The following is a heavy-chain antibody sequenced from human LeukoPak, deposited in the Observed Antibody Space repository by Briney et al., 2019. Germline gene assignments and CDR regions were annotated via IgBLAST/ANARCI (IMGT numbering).Heavy chain of an antibody. CDR2: IYPGDSNT. Sequence: GESLKISCQGSEYSFTNYWIGWVRQMPGRGLEWMGIIYPGDSNTRYSPSFQGQVTISADKSISTAYLQWSSLKASDTAMYYCARHLMVREISPPDVWGQGTTVTVSS. CDR3: ARHLMVREISPPDV. D-gene: IGHD3-10*01. V-gene: IGHV5-51*01. CDR1: EYSFTNYW. J-gene: IGHJ6*02.